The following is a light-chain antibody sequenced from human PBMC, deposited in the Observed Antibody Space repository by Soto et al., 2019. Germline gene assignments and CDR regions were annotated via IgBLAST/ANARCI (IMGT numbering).Light chain of an antibody. Sequence: QSVLTQSPSASASRGASVKLTCTLSSGHSIFAIAWHQQQPEKGPRYLMKVNGDGSHNKGDGIPDRFSGSSSGAERYLTISSLQSEDEADYYCQTWATGIRVFGGGTNLTVL. CDR2: VNGDGSH. V-gene: IGLV4-69*01. CDR3: QTWATGIRV. CDR1: SGHSIFA. J-gene: IGLJ3*02.